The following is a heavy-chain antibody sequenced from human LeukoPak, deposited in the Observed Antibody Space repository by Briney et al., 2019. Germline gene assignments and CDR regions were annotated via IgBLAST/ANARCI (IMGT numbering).Heavy chain of an antibody. CDR2: INSDGSST. CDR1: GFTFSSYW. CDR3: ARVAVTGPADYYYGMDV. J-gene: IGHJ6*02. V-gene: IGHV3-74*01. Sequence: QPGGSLRLSCAASGFTFSSYWMHWVRHAPGKGLVWVSRINSDGSSTSYADSVKGRFTISRDNAKNTLYLQMNSLRAEDTAVYYCARVAVTGPADYYYGMDVWGQGTTVTVSS. D-gene: IGHD6-19*01.